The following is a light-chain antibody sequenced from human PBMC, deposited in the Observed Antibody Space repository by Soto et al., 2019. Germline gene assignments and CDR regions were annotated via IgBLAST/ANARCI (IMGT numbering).Light chain of an antibody. J-gene: IGKJ4*01. V-gene: IGKV3-11*01. CDR3: QQRSNWPLT. CDR2: DTY. CDR1: QSVRNF. Sequence: EIVLTQSPATLSLSPGVRATLSCRASQSVRNFLAWHQQKPGQAPRLLIYDTYNRAAGIPARFSGSGSGTDFTLTISSLEPEDFAVYYCQQRSNWPLTFGGGTKVDIK.